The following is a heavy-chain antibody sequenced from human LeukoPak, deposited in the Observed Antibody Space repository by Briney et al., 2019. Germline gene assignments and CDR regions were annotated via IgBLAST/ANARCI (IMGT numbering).Heavy chain of an antibody. Sequence: GGSLRLSCVASGFIVSNNYMSWVRQAPGKGLEWVSVLYNAGSTYYADSVKGRFTISRDNSKNTLYLQMYSLRAEDTAVYYCARETNRIVGATISGYWGQGTLVTVSS. V-gene: IGHV3-53*01. J-gene: IGHJ4*02. CDR1: GFIVSNNY. D-gene: IGHD1-26*01. CDR2: LYNAGST. CDR3: ARETNRIVGATISGY.